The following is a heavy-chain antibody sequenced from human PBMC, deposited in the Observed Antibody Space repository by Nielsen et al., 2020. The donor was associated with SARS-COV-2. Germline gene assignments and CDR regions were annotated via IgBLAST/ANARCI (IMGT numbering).Heavy chain of an antibody. CDR2: ISYDGSNK. CDR1: GFTFSSYG. J-gene: IGHJ3*02. V-gene: IGHV3-30*18. Sequence: GESLKISCAASGFTFSSYGMHWVRQAQGKGLEWVAVISYDGSNKYYADSVKGRFTISRDNSKNTLYLQMNSLRAEDTAVYYCANGDSSGWYPSDAFDIWGQGTMVTVSS. D-gene: IGHD6-19*01. CDR3: ANGDSSGWYPSDAFDI.